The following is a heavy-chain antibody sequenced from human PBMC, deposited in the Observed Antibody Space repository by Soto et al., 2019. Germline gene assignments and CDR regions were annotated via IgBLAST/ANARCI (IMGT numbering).Heavy chain of an antibody. CDR1: GFTFSSHG. CDR3: ATLGGGYSGYALDY. Sequence: HPGGSLRLSCAASGFTFSSHGMHWVRQAPGKGLEWAAIIWYDGSNKYYADSVKGRFTISRDNSKNTVYLQMNSLRAEDTAVYYCATLGGGYSGYALDYWGQGALVTVSS. D-gene: IGHD5-12*01. J-gene: IGHJ4*02. CDR2: IWYDGSNK. V-gene: IGHV3-33*01.